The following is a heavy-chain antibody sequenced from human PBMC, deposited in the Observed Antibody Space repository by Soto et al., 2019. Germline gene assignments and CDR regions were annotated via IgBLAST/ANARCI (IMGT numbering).Heavy chain of an antibody. CDR1: GYTFTNNW. J-gene: IGHJ6*02. Sequence: GESVKISCTGSGYTFTNNWVGWVRQMPGKGLEWMGIIYPGDSDTRYSPSFQGQVTISVDKSIATAYLQWSSLKASDTAMYYCAXRSEYHYGSGKYYGLDVWGQGTTVTVSS. CDR2: IYPGDSDT. CDR3: AXRSEYHYGSGKYYGLDV. V-gene: IGHV5-51*01. D-gene: IGHD3-10*01.